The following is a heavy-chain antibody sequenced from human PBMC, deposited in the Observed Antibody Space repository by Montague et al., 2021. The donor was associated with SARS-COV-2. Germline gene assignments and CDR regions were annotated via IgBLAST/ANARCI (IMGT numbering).Heavy chain of an antibody. Sequence: TNYNPSLESRVTMSVDTSKNQFSLNLSSVTAADTAMYYCARELQYSWFDPWGQGTLVTVSS. CDR3: ARELQYSWFDP. D-gene: IGHD2-21*02. J-gene: IGHJ5*02. CDR2: T. V-gene: IGHV4-4*07.